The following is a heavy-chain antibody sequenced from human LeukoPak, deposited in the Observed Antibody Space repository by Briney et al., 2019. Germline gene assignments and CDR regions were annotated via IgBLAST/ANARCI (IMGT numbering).Heavy chain of an antibody. J-gene: IGHJ3*02. CDR1: GGSFSGYY. V-gene: IGHV4-34*01. CDR2: INHSGST. CDR3: ARWNLDLAYDI. Sequence: SETPSLTCAVYGGSFSGYYWSWIRQPPGKGLEWIGEINHSGSTNYNPSLKSRVTISVDTSKNQFSLKLSSVTAADTAVYFCARWNLDLAYDIWGQGTMVTVSS. D-gene: IGHD1-1*01.